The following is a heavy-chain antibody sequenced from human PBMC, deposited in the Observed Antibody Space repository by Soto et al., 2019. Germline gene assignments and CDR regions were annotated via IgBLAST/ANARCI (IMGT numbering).Heavy chain of an antibody. V-gene: IGHV3-21*01. J-gene: IGHJ4*02. CDR2: ISSSSSYI. CDR1: GFTFSSYS. Sequence: EVQLVESGGGLVKPGGSLRLSCAASGFTFSSYSMNWVRQAPGKGLEWVSSISSSSSYIYYADSVKGRFTISRDNAKNSLYLQMNSLRAEDTAVYYCARPGWFGELLYWGGGPPTFFPDPFDYWGQGTLVTVSS. D-gene: IGHD3-10*01. CDR3: ARPGWFGELLYWGGGPPTFFPDPFDY.